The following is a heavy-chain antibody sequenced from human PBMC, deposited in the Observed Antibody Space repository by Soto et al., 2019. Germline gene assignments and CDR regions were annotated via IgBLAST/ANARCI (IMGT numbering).Heavy chain of an antibody. CDR3: ARSLLDEYSSSWRSAYYGMDV. CDR1: GFTFSAYY. V-gene: IGHV1-2*02. D-gene: IGHD2-2*01. Sequence: GASVKVSCKASGFTFSAYYIYWVRQAPGQGPEWIGWINPNSGGTNNAQKFQGRVTMTRDTSTSTVYMELSALISDDTAVYFCARSLLDEYSSSWRSAYYGMDVWGQGTTVTVSS. J-gene: IGHJ6*02. CDR2: INPNSGGT.